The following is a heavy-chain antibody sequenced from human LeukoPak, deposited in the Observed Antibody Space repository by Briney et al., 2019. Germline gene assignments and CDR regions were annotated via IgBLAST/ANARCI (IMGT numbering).Heavy chain of an antibody. J-gene: IGHJ6*02. D-gene: IGHD4-23*01. CDR1: GYTFTSYD. V-gene: IGHV1-8*01. CDR3: ARRGGGNSFLPLSRYYYYGMDV. CDR2: MNPNSGNT. Sequence: ASVKVSCKASGYTFTSYDINWVRQATGQGLEWMGWMNPNSGNTGYAQKFQGRVTMTRNTSISTAYMELSSLRSEDTAVYYCARRGGGNSFLPLSRYYYYGMDVWGQGTTVTVSS.